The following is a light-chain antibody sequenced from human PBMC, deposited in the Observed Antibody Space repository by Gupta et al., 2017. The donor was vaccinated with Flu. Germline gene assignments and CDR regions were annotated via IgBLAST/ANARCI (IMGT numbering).Light chain of an antibody. CDR2: GKN. CDR3: NSRDSSSDHVV. Sequence: GQTVRSTCQGDSLRNHYASWYQQKPGQAPVLVIYGKNNRPSGIPDRFSGSTSGNPASLTISGAQAEDEADYYCNSRDSSSDHVVFGGGTKVTVL. J-gene: IGLJ2*01. V-gene: IGLV3-19*01. CDR1: SLRNHY.